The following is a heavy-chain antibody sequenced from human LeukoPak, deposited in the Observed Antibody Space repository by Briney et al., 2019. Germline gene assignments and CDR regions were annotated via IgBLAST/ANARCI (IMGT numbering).Heavy chain of an antibody. Sequence: GGSLRLSCAASGFTFSSYGMHWVRQAPGKGLEWVSSISSSSSYIYYADSVKGRFTISRDNAKNSLYLQMNSLRAEDTAVYYCARDYGDYYYKYYFDYWGQGTLVTVSS. CDR2: ISSSSSYI. J-gene: IGHJ4*02. V-gene: IGHV3-21*01. D-gene: IGHD4-17*01. CDR3: ARDYGDYYYKYYFDY. CDR1: GFTFSSYG.